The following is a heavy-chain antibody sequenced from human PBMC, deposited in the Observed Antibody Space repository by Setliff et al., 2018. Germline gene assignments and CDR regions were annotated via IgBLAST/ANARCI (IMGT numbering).Heavy chain of an antibody. V-gene: IGHV4-61*09. D-gene: IGHD3-10*01. J-gene: IGHJ6*03. Sequence: PSETLSLTCSVSGGSISSGSYYWTWIRQPAGKGLEWIGHIYTSGTTKYNPSLKSRVTISVDASKNQFFLKLTSVTAADTAVYYCARSNVGNYYDSGRYYYYYYMDVWGKGTTVTVSS. CDR1: GGSISSGSYY. CDR3: ARSNVGNYYDSGRYYYYYYMDV. CDR2: IYTSGTT.